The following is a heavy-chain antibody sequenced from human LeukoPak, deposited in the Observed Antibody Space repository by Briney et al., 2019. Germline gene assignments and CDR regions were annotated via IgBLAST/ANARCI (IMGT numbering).Heavy chain of an antibody. D-gene: IGHD2-15*01. V-gene: IGHV3-74*01. CDR1: GNYW. CDR3: VSFNETY. J-gene: IGHJ4*02. Sequence: GGSLRLSCAASGNYWMHWVRQAPGKGLVWVSHINSDGSWTSYADSVKGRFTISKDNAKNTVYLQMNNLRAEDTAVYYCVSFNETYWGRGTLVTVSS. CDR2: INSDGSWT.